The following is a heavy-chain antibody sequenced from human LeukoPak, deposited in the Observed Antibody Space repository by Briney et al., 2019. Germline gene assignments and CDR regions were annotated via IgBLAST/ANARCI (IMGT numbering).Heavy chain of an antibody. J-gene: IGHJ6*02. CDR1: GFTFSNAW. CDR3: TTSIVGATGRRGYDYGMDV. Sequence: GGSLRLSCAASGFTFSNAWMSWVRQAPGMGLEWVGRIKSKADGETTEYAAPVKGRFTISRDDSKNTLYLQTNSLKTEDTAVYYCTTSIVGATGRRGYDYGMDVWGQGTTVTVSS. CDR2: IKSKADGETT. V-gene: IGHV3-15*01. D-gene: IGHD1-26*01.